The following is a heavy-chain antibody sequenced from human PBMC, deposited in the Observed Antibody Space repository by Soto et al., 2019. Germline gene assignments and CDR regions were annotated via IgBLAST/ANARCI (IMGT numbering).Heavy chain of an antibody. D-gene: IGHD3-16*01. V-gene: IGHV3-11*01. J-gene: IGHJ2*01. CDR3: ARDSASSWGDAAWYFDL. Sequence: GGSLRLSCAASGFTFSDYYMSWIRQAPGKGLEWVSYISSSGSTIYYADSVKGRFTISRDNAKNSLYLQMNSLRAEDPAVYYCARDSASSWGDAAWYFDLWGRGTLVTVSS. CDR1: GFTFSDYY. CDR2: ISSSGSTI.